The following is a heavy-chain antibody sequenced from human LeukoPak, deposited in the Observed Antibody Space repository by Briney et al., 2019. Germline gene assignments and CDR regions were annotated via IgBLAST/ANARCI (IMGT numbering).Heavy chain of an antibody. CDR1: GGSISSSAYY. CDR2: IYYSGST. Sequence: SETLSLTCTVSGGSISSSAYYWGWIRQPPGKGLEWIGSIYYSGSTYYNASLKSRVTISADTSKNQFSLKLSSVTAADTAVYFCARPLSGSSSWHGDAFDIWGQGTMVTVSS. J-gene: IGHJ3*02. D-gene: IGHD6-13*01. CDR3: ARPLSGSSSWHGDAFDI. V-gene: IGHV4-39*01.